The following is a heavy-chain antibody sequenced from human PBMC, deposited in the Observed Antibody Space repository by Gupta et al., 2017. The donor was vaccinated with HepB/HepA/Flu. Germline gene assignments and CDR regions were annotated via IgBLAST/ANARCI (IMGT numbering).Heavy chain of an antibody. CDR1: GFAFHMYA. Sequence: EVQLLDSGGGLVQPGGSLTLSRAASGFAFHMYAMSWVRQAPGKGLEWVSGITDNGGDTYYADSVNGRFTISRDNSKNTVYLQMNSLRAEDTAIYFCVKDYYGTNSMLDYWGQGTLVIVSS. V-gene: IGHV3-23*01. CDR2: ITDNGGDT. CDR3: VKDYYGTNSMLDY. D-gene: IGHD2-8*01. J-gene: IGHJ4*02.